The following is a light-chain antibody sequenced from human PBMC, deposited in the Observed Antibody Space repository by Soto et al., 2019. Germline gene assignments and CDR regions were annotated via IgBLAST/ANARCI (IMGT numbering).Light chain of an antibody. CDR2: DVS. V-gene: IGLV2-11*01. Sequence: QSVLTQPRSVSGSPGQSVTISCTGTSSDVGIYNYVSWYQQHPGKAPKLMIYDVSKRPSGVPDRFSGSKSGNTASLTISGLQAEDEADYYCCSYAGSYTLGVFGTGTKVTLL. J-gene: IGLJ1*01. CDR1: SSDVGIYNY. CDR3: CSYAGSYTLGV.